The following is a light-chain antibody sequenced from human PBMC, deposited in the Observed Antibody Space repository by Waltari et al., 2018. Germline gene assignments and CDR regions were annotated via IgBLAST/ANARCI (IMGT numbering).Light chain of an antibody. Sequence: QSVLTQPPSVSGAPGQRVTISCTGSNSNIGANFHFPWYQQFPGTAPKLLIYDTDNRPSGVPDRFSGSKSGTSASLAIIGLQAEDEADYYCQSFDNSLTAWVFGGGTKLTVL. CDR3: QSFDNSLTAWV. J-gene: IGLJ3*02. CDR2: DTD. CDR1: NSNIGANFH. V-gene: IGLV1-40*01.